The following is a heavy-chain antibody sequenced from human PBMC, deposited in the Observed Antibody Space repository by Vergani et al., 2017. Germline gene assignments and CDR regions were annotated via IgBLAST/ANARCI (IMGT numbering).Heavy chain of an antibody. CDR1: GGSVSSGSYY. V-gene: IGHV4-61*01. J-gene: IGHJ4*02. CDR3: ARDSTAMVRGVHN. CDR2: IYYSGST. D-gene: IGHD3-10*01. Sequence: QVQLQESGPGLVKPSETLSLTCTVSGGSVSSGSYYWSWIRQPPGKGLEWIGYIYYSGSTNYNPSLKSRVTISVDTSKNQFSLKLSSVTAADTAVYSCARDSTAMVRGVHNWGQGTLVTVSS.